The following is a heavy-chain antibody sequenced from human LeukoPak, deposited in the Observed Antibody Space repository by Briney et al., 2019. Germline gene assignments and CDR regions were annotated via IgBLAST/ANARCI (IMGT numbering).Heavy chain of an antibody. Sequence: GGSLRLSCAASGFTFSNYDIHWVRQAPGKGLEWVSSISFSSTYIYYADSVKGRFTISRDNAKNSLYLQMNSLRAEDTAVYYCATDLFDYMDVWGKGTTVTVSS. CDR3: ATDLFDYMDV. V-gene: IGHV3-21*01. D-gene: IGHD2-21*01. CDR1: GFTFSNYD. CDR2: ISFSSTYI. J-gene: IGHJ6*03.